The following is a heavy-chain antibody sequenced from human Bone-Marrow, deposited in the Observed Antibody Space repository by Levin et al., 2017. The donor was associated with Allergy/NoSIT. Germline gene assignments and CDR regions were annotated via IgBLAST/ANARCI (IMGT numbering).Heavy chain of an antibody. V-gene: IGHV4-30-4*01. J-gene: IGHJ4*02. CDR3: VSLSYYYGAGTHPDEDY. D-gene: IGHD3-10*01. CDR2: IYYSGST. Sequence: PSETLSLTCSVSGASITSGDHYWSWIRQSPGKGLEWIGYIYYSGSTYYNPSLMTRITISLDPSKNHFSLKLRSVTVADTAVYYCVSLSYYYGAGTHPDEDYWGQGALVIVSS. CDR1: GASITSGDHY.